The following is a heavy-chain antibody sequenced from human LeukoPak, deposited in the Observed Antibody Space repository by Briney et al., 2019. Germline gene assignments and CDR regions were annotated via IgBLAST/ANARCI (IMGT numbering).Heavy chain of an antibody. V-gene: IGHV4-59*01. J-gene: IGHJ4*02. Sequence: SETLSLTCTVSGGSISSYYWSWIRQPPGKGLEWIGYIYYSGSTNYIPSLKSRVTISVDTSKNQFSLKLSSVTAADTAVYYCARAAMVRGVITFDYWGQGTLVTVSS. CDR1: GGSISSYY. CDR3: ARAAMVRGVITFDY. CDR2: IYYSGST. D-gene: IGHD3-10*01.